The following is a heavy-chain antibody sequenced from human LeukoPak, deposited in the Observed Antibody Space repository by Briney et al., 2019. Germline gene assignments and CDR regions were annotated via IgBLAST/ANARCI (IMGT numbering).Heavy chain of an antibody. J-gene: IGHJ6*02. Sequence: SETLSLTCTVSGGSISSYYWSWIRQPPGKGLEWIGYIYYSGSTNYNPSLKSRVTISVDTSKNQFSLKLSSVTAADTAVYYCARDHSSSWGNYYYYGMDVWGQGTTVTVSS. CDR3: ARDHSSSWGNYYYYGMDV. CDR2: IYYSGST. V-gene: IGHV4-59*12. CDR1: GGSISSYY. D-gene: IGHD6-13*01.